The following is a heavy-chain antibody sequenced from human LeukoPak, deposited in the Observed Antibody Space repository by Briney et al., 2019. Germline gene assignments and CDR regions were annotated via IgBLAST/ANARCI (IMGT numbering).Heavy chain of an antibody. CDR3: AELGITMIGGV. CDR2: IIWDGGST. J-gene: IGHJ6*04. V-gene: IGHV3-20*04. D-gene: IGHD3-10*02. Sequence: GGSLRLSCAASGFTFSNYEMNWVRQAPGKGREWVSGIIWDGGSTGYADSVKGRFTISRDNAKNSLYLQMNSLRAEDTAVYYCAELGITMIGGVWGKGTTVTISS. CDR1: GFTFSNYE.